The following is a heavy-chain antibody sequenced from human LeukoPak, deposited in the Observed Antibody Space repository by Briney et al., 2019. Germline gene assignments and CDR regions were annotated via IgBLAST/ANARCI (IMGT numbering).Heavy chain of an antibody. Sequence: GESLEISCKGSGYSFTSHWIGWVRQMPGKGLKWMAMIHPADSDTRYSPSFQGQVTMSVDKSISTAYLQWSSLKASDTAMYYCARHADNGGNRLDYWGQGTLVIVSS. J-gene: IGHJ4*02. CDR1: GYSFTSHW. D-gene: IGHD4-23*01. CDR3: ARHADNGGNRLDY. CDR2: IHPADSDT. V-gene: IGHV5-51*01.